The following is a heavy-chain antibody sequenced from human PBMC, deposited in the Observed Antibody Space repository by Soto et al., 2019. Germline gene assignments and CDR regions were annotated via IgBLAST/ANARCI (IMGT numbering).Heavy chain of an antibody. CDR2: ISYDGSNK. CDR3: ALIAAAGTTGSLDP. V-gene: IGHV3-30-3*01. J-gene: IGHJ5*02. CDR1: GFTFSSYA. Sequence: GGSLRLSCAASGFTFSSYAMHWVRQAPGKGLEWVAVISYDGSNKYYADSVKGRFTISRDNSKNTLYLQMNSLRAEDTAVYYCALIAAAGTTGSLDPWGQGTLVTVSS. D-gene: IGHD6-13*01.